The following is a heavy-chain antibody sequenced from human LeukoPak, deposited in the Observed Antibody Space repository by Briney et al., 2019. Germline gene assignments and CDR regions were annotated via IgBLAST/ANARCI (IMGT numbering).Heavy chain of an antibody. CDR1: GGSISSYY. Sequence: SETLSLTCTVSGGSISSYYWSWIRQPAGKGLEWIGRIYSSGSTDYNPSLKSRVTMSVDTSKNQFSLKVSSVTAPDTAVYYCARDTYYYDSSGYNDASDTWGQGTMVTVSS. J-gene: IGHJ3*02. CDR2: IYSSGST. V-gene: IGHV4-4*07. CDR3: ARDTYYYDSSGYNDASDT. D-gene: IGHD3-22*01.